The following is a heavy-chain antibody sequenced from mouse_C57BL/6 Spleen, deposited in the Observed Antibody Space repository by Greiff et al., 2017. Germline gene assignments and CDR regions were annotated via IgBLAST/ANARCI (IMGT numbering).Heavy chain of an antibody. CDR2: IYPGSGST. CDR3: ARGDYYGSSYDFDY. J-gene: IGHJ2*01. CDR1: GYTFTSYW. D-gene: IGHD1-1*01. Sequence: QVQLKQSGAELVKPGASVKMSCKASGYTFTSYWITWVKQRPGQGLEWIGDIYPGSGSTNYNEKFKSKATLTVDTSSSTAYMQLSSLTSEDSAVYYCARGDYYGSSYDFDYWGQGTTLTVSS. V-gene: IGHV1-55*01.